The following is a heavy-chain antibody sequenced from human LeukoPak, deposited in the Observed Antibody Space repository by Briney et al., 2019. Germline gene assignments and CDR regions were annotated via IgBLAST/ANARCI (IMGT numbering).Heavy chain of an antibody. J-gene: IGHJ4*02. D-gene: IGHD4-11*01. CDR3: ARAGTTEDFDY. CDR2: IYSGGST. CDR1: GFTVSSNY. V-gene: IGHV3-53*01. Sequence: GGSLRLSCAASGFTVSSNYMSWVRQAPGKGLEWASVIYSGGSTYYADSVKGRFTISRDNSKNTLYLQMNSLRAEDTAVYYCARAGTTEDFDYWGQGTLVTVSS.